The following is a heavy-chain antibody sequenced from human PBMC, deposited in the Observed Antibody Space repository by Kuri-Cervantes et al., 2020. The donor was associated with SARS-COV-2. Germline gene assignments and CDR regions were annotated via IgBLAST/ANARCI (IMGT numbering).Heavy chain of an antibody. J-gene: IGHJ3*02. CDR2: ISGSGGST. V-gene: IGHV3-23*01. Sequence: GESLKISCAASGFTFSSYAMSWVRQAPGKGLEWVSAISGSGGSTYYADSVKGRFTISRDNSKNTLYLQMNSLRSEDTAVYYCARSTPLVATIGGAAFDIWGQGTMVTVSS. CDR1: GFTFSSYA. D-gene: IGHD5-12*01. CDR3: ARSTPLVATIGGAAFDI.